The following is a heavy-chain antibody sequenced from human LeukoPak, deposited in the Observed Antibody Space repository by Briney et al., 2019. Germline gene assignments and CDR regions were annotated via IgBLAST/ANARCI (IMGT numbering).Heavy chain of an antibody. CDR2: INPYNGDT. D-gene: IGHD3-10*01. Sequence: ASVKVSCKASGYTFTRYGFNWVRQAPGQGLEWMGWINPYNGDTDYAQKVQGRVIMTTDTSTSTAYMELRSLRSDDTAVYYCARGSVLGGLWFGDPYYFDYWGQGTLVTVSS. CDR3: ARGSVLGGLWFGDPYYFDY. CDR1: GYTFTRYG. J-gene: IGHJ4*02. V-gene: IGHV1-18*01.